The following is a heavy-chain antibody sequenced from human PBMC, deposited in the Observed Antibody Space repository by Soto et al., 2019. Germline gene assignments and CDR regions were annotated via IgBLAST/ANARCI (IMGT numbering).Heavy chain of an antibody. Sequence: EVQLVESGGGLVKPGGSLRLSCEASGFAFSSYAMAWVRLAPGKGLEWVSSILTGSYTYYGDSVPGRFTISRDSAKNSLYLHMNSLRAEDTAVYYCARGFEVESKNDRYFDQWGQGTLVTVSS. CDR1: GFAFSSYA. D-gene: IGHD3-3*01. V-gene: IGHV3-21*06. CDR3: ARGFEVESKNDRYFDQ. J-gene: IGHJ4*02. CDR2: ILTGSYT.